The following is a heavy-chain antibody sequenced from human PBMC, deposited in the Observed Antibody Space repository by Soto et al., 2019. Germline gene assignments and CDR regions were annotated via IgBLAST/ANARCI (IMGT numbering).Heavy chain of an antibody. D-gene: IGHD6-13*01. CDR1: GFTVRDYY. V-gene: IGHV3-53*02. CDR2: IYSGGST. Sequence: EVQLVETGGGLIQPGGSLRLSCAASGFTVRDYYMSWVRQAPGKGLEWVSLIYSGGSTYYADSVKGRFTISRDSSKNTLYLQMNSLRVEDTVVYYCASYSTLDYWGQGTLVIVSS. J-gene: IGHJ4*01. CDR3: ASYSTLDY.